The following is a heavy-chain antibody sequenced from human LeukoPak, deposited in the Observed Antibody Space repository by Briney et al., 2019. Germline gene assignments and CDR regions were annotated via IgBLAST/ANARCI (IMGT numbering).Heavy chain of an antibody. CDR1: GFTFSSYE. Sequence: GGSLRLSCAASGFTFSSYEMNWVRQAPGKGLERVSYISSSGSTIYYADSVKGRFTISRDNAKNSLYLQMNSLRAEDTAVYYCAKTTCSSTSCYRSSYYYMDVWGKGTTVTVSS. CDR3: AKTTCSSTSCYRSSYYYMDV. V-gene: IGHV3-48*03. CDR2: ISSSGSTI. D-gene: IGHD2-2*02. J-gene: IGHJ6*03.